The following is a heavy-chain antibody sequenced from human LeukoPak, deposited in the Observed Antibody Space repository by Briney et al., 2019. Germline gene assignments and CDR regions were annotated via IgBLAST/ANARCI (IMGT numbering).Heavy chain of an antibody. V-gene: IGHV4-30-4*02. CDR2: IYYSGST. CDR1: GGSISSGDYY. CDR3: ARDLEYYYDSSGYGHDAFDI. D-gene: IGHD3-22*01. Sequence: SETLSLTCTVSGGSISSGDYYWSWIRQPPGKGLEWIGYIYYSGSTYYNPSLKSRVTISVDTSKNQFSLKLSSVTAADTAVYYCARDLEYYYDSSGYGHDAFDIWGQGTMVTVSS. J-gene: IGHJ3*02.